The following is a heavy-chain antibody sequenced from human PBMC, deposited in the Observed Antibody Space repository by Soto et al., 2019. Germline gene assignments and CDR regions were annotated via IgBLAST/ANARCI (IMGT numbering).Heavy chain of an antibody. V-gene: IGHV4-4*02. J-gene: IGHJ6*02. Sequence: QVQLQESGPGLVKPSGTLSLTCAVSGGSISSSNWWSWVRQPPGKGLEWIGEIYHSGSTNYNPSPKSRATISVDKSKKRFALRLSSVTAADTALYYCARSRLGGCSSTRSGAFGMDVWGQGTPVTVS. CDR2: IYHSGST. D-gene: IGHD2-2*01. CDR3: ARSRLGGCSSTRSGAFGMDV. CDR1: GGSISSSNW.